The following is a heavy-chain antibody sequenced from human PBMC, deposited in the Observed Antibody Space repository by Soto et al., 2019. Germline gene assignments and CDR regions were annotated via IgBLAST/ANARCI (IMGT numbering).Heavy chain of an antibody. D-gene: IGHD3-3*01. Sequence: GGSLRLSCAASGGTFSSYGMHWVRQAPGKGLEWVAVISYDGSNKYYADSVKGRFTISRDNSKNTLYLQMNSLRAEDTAVYYCAKDIVTYYDFWSGYFPRAYYYYGMDVWGQGTTVTVSS. CDR1: GGTFSSYG. J-gene: IGHJ6*02. V-gene: IGHV3-30*18. CDR2: ISYDGSNK. CDR3: AKDIVTYYDFWSGYFPRAYYYYGMDV.